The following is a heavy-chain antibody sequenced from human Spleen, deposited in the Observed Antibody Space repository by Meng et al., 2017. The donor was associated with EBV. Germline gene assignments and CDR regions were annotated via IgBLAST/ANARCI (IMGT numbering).Heavy chain of an antibody. Sequence: QVPLVQSGSEFKKPGPSVKISCKSPGYSFTNYAMNWVRQAPGQGLEWMGWINTKTENPMYAQGFIRRFVFSLDTSVSTAYLQLNALKAEDTAVYYCARERELSVDYWGQGTLVTVSS. D-gene: IGHD1-26*01. V-gene: IGHV7-4-1*02. CDR3: ARERELSVDY. CDR1: GYSFTNYA. J-gene: IGHJ4*02. CDR2: INTKTENP.